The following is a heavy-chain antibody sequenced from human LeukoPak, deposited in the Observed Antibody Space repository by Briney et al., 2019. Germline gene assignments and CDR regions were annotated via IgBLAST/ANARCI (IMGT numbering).Heavy chain of an antibody. D-gene: IGHD3-16*02. Sequence: ASVKVSCKASRYTFTGYYMHWVRQAPGQGLEWMGLINPSGSSTLYAQKFQGRVTMTRDMSTTTDYMELSSLRSEDTAVYYCARDNSVGDIAWWFDPWGQGTLVTVSS. V-gene: IGHV1-46*01. CDR2: INPSGSST. J-gene: IGHJ5*02. CDR1: RYTFTGYY. CDR3: ARDNSVGDIAWWFDP.